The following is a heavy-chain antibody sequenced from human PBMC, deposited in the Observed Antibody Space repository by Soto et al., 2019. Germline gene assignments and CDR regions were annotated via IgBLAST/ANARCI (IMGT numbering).Heavy chain of an antibody. V-gene: IGHV3-23*01. CDR3: AKDPQGRLRFLEWAPGYFDY. Sequence: EVQLLESGGGLVQPGGSLRLSCAASGFTFSSYAMSWVRQAPGKGLEWVSAISGSGGSTYYADSVKGRFTISRDNSKITLYLQMNSLRAEDTAVYYWAKDPQGRLRFLEWAPGYFDYWGQGTQVAVSS. CDR2: ISGSGGST. CDR1: GFTFSSYA. J-gene: IGHJ4*02. D-gene: IGHD3-3*01.